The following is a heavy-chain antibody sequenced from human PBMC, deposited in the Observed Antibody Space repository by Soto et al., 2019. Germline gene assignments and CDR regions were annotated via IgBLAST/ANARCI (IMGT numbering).Heavy chain of an antibody. CDR3: ARGFMLGRSSSH. CDR1: GGSFSGCY. D-gene: IGHD3-16*01. Sequence: SETLSLTCAVYGGSFSGCYWSWIRQPPGKGLEWIGEINHSGSTNYNPSLKSRVTISVDTSKNQFSLKLSSVTAADTAVYYCARGFMLGRSSSHWGQGTLVTVSS. J-gene: IGHJ4*02. CDR2: INHSGST. V-gene: IGHV4-34*01.